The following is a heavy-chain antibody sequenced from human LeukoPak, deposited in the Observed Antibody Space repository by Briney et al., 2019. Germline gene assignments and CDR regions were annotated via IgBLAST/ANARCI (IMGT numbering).Heavy chain of an antibody. Sequence: PSETLSLTCTVSGGSTSSSNYYWGWIRQPPGKGLEWIGGIHYSGNTYYNPSLKSRVTISVDTSKNQFSLKLSSVTAADTAVYYCARGGGGYSGYDYYFDYWGQGTLVTVSS. CDR2: IHYSGNT. CDR3: ARGGGGYSGYDYYFDY. CDR1: GGSTSSSNYY. D-gene: IGHD5-12*01. V-gene: IGHV4-39*07. J-gene: IGHJ4*02.